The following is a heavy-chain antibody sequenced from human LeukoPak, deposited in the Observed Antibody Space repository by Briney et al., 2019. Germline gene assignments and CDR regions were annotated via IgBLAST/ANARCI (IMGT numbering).Heavy chain of an antibody. CDR2: IYHSGST. CDR1: GGSISSSNW. D-gene: IGHD4-17*01. CDR3: ASEKDTVTTGAFDI. V-gene: IGHV4-4*02. Sequence: PSGTLSLTCAVSGGSISSSNWWSWVRQPPGKGLEWIGEIYHSGSTNYNPSLKSRVTISVDKSKNQFSLKLSSVTAADTAVYYCASEKDTVTTGAFDIWGQGTMVTVSS. J-gene: IGHJ3*02.